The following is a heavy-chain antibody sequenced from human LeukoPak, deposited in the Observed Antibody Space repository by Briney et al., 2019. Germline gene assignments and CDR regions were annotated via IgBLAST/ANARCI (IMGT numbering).Heavy chain of an antibody. D-gene: IGHD3-16*01. CDR3: ARDGGIIRFGGQDV. CDR1: GFTFSSYW. CDR2: MNRDGSEK. Sequence: PGGSLRLSCAASGFTFSSYWMSWVRQAPGKGLEWVANMNRDGSEKNYVDSIKGRFTISRDNAANSLYLQMNSLRVEDTAVYYCARDGGIIRFGGQDVWGQGTTVIV. V-gene: IGHV3-7*01. J-gene: IGHJ6*02.